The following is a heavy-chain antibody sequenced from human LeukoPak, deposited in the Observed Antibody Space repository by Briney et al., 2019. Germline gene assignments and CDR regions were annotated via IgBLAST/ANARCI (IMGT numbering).Heavy chain of an antibody. Sequence: GGSLRLSCAASGFTFSSYSMNWVRQAPGKGLERVAVISYDGSNKYYADSVKGRFTISRDNSKNTLYLQMNSLRAEDTAVYYCARPGDYAYYFDYWGQGTLVTVSS. D-gene: IGHD4-17*01. J-gene: IGHJ4*02. CDR2: ISYDGSNK. V-gene: IGHV3-30*03. CDR1: GFTFSSYS. CDR3: ARPGDYAYYFDY.